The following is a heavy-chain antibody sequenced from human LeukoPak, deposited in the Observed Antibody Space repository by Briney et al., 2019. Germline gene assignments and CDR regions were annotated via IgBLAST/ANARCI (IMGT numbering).Heavy chain of an antibody. D-gene: IGHD3-10*01. Sequence: GGSLRLSCAASGFTFTEYAMTWVRQAPGEGLEWVSTISGTGAFTFYADSVKGRFTISRDNSKNTLYLQMNSLRADDTAMYYCAGAPTGTSRFDYWGQGTLVTASS. CDR1: GFTFTEYA. CDR3: AGAPTGTSRFDY. CDR2: ISGTGAFT. J-gene: IGHJ4*02. V-gene: IGHV3-23*01.